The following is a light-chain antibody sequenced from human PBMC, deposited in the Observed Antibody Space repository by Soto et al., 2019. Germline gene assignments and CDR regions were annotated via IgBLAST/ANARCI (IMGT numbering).Light chain of an antibody. Sequence: QPVLTQPPSVSGAPGQTITISCTGSSSNIGAGYDVHWYQQLPGRAPKLLIYGNNNRPSGVPDRFSGSKSGTSVSLAITGLRGGDEADYHCQSYDSSLTNAVFGGGTKLTVL. CDR1: SSNIGAGYD. J-gene: IGLJ2*01. V-gene: IGLV1-40*01. CDR2: GNN. CDR3: QSYDSSLTNAV.